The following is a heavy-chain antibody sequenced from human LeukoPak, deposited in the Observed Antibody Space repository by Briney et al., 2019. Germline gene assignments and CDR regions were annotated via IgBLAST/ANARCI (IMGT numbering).Heavy chain of an antibody. CDR2: IYYSGST. D-gene: IGHD6-19*01. CDR1: GGSVSSGSYF. Sequence: SETRSLTCTVSGGSVSSGSYFWSWIRQPPGKGLEWIGYIYYSGSTNYNPSLKSRVTISVDTSKNQFSLRLSSVTAADTAVYYCARAVAGTLDYWGQGTLVTVSS. V-gene: IGHV4-61*01. CDR3: ARAVAGTLDY. J-gene: IGHJ4*02.